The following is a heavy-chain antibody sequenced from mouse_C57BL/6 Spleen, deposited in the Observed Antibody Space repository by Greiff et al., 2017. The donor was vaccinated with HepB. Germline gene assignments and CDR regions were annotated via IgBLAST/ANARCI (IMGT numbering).Heavy chain of an antibody. D-gene: IGHD4-1*01. CDR1: GFTFSSYA. V-gene: IGHV5-4*01. CDR2: ISDGGSYT. Sequence: EVQRVESGGGLVKPGGSLKLSCAASGFTFSSYAMSWVRQTPEKRLEWVATISDGGSYTYYPDNVKGRFTISRDNAKNNLYLQMSHLKSEDTSMYYCARDWEWYFDVWGTGTTVTVSS. CDR3: ARDWEWYFDV. J-gene: IGHJ1*03.